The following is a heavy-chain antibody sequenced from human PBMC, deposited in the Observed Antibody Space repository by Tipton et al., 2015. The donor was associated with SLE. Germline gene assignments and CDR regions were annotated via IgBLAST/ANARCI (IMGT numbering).Heavy chain of an antibody. CDR2: IYYTGTPT. V-gene: IGHV4-59*08. Sequence: PGLVKPSETLSLTCTVSGGSITNDYWSWIRQSPGMGLEWIGFIYYTGTPTNFNPSLKSRVTMSVHSSKRHFSLKLGSVTAADTAIYYCARGGDSSLPFDYWGQGTLVAVSS. CDR3: ARGGDSSLPFDY. D-gene: IGHD3-16*01. J-gene: IGHJ4*02. CDR1: GGSITNDY.